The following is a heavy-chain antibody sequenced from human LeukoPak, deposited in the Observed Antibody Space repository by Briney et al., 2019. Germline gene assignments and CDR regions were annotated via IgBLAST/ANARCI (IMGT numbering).Heavy chain of an antibody. CDR1: GGSISSGGYY. Sequence: SETLSLTCTVSGGSISSGGYYWSWIRQHPGKGLEWIGYIYYSGSTHYNPSPKSRVTISVDTSKNQFSLKLSSVTAADTAVYYCARSVIYGMDVWGQGTTVTVSS. V-gene: IGHV4-31*03. J-gene: IGHJ6*02. CDR3: ARSVIYGMDV. D-gene: IGHD2-21*01. CDR2: IYYSGST.